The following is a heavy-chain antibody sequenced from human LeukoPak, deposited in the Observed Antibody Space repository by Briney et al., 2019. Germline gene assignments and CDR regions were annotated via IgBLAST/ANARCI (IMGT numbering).Heavy chain of an antibody. V-gene: IGHV3-11*04. Sequence: PGGSLRLSCAASRFTFSDYYMSWIRQAPGKGLEWVSYISSSGSTIYYADSVKGRFTISRDNAKNSLYLQMNSLRAEDTAVYYCARVYCSGGSCYPGAFGIWGQGKMVTVSS. CDR1: RFTFSDYY. CDR2: ISSSGSTI. J-gene: IGHJ3*02. CDR3: ARVYCSGGSCYPGAFGI. D-gene: IGHD2-15*01.